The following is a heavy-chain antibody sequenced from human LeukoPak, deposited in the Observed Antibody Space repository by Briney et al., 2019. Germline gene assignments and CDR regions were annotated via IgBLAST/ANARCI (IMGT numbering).Heavy chain of an antibody. CDR1: GFTFSSYA. CDR3: AKGLTYCSSTSCPFDY. Sequence: PGGSLRLSCAASGFTFSSYAMSWVRQAPGKGLEWVSAISGSGGSTYYADSVKGRFTISRDNSKNTLYLQMNSLRAEDTAVYYCAKGLTYCSSTSCPFDYWGQGTLVTVSS. CDR2: ISGSGGST. D-gene: IGHD2-2*01. V-gene: IGHV3-23*01. J-gene: IGHJ4*02.